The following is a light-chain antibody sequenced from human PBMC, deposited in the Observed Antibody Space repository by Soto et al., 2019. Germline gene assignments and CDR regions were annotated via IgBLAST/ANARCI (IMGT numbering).Light chain of an antibody. V-gene: IGKV3D-20*01. J-gene: IGKJ5*01. Sequence: EIVLTQSPATLSWSPGERATLSCRASQSVTSRPLAWYQQKPGLAPRLLIYDASSRATGIPDRFSGSGSGTDFTLTISRLEPEDFAVYYCQQYGSSPLTFGEGTRLEIK. CDR3: QQYGSSPLT. CDR1: QSVTSRP. CDR2: DAS.